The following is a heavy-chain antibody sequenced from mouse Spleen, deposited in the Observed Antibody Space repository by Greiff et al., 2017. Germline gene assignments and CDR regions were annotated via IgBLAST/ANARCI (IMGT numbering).Heavy chain of an antibody. CDR2: IDPSDSYT. J-gene: IGHJ2*01. D-gene: IGHD2-14*01. CDR1: GYTFTSYW. Sequence: QVQLKQPGAELVMPGASVKLSCKASGYTFTSYWMHWVKQRPGQGLEWIGEIDPSDSYTNYNQKFKGKATLTIDKSSSTAYMQLSSLTSEDSAVYYCARKERRGYFDYWGQGTTLTVSS. V-gene: IGHV1-69*01. CDR3: ARKERRGYFDY.